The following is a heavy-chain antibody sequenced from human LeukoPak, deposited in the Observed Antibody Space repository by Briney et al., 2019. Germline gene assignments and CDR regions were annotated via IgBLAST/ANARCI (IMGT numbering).Heavy chain of an antibody. J-gene: IGHJ3*02. V-gene: IGHV3-30-3*01. D-gene: IGHD1-26*01. Sequence: PGGSLRLSCAASGFTFSSYDMSWVRQSPAKGLEWVAVISYDGSNQYYADSVKGRFTISRDISKNSLHLQMNSLRAEDTAVYYCAKTPICGSYRFVGAFDILGQGTMVTVSS. CDR2: ISYDGSNQ. CDR1: GFTFSSYD. CDR3: AKTPICGSYRFVGAFDI.